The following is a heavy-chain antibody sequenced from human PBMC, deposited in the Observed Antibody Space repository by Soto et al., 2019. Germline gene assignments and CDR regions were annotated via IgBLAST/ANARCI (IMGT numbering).Heavy chain of an antibody. V-gene: IGHV1-8*02. D-gene: IGHD2-2*01. J-gene: IGHJ5*02. Sequence: QEQLVQSAAEVKKPGASVKVSCMTSGYTFNDYEINWVRQATGQGLEWIGWMNPNSGETGYAQRFQGRVTMTTRSSRSTAYLELSSLTSADTAVYYCARIAMPARPRWYNWFDPWGQGTLVTVSS. CDR1: GYTFNDYE. CDR3: ARIAMPARPRWYNWFDP. CDR2: MNPNSGET.